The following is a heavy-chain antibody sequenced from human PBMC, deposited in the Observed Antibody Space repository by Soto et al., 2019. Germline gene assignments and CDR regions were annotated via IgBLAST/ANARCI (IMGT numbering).Heavy chain of an antibody. Sequence: QVQLVQSGAEVKKPGSSVKVSCKASGCTFSSYAITWVRQAPGQGLEWMGVIIPIFGTANYAQKFQGRVTITADESTSTAYMELSSLRSEDTAVYYCAADYYDTSGYYFAYWGQGTLVTVSS. V-gene: IGHV1-69*01. CDR1: GCTFSSYA. CDR3: AADYYDTSGYYFAY. CDR2: IIPIFGTA. D-gene: IGHD3-22*01. J-gene: IGHJ4*02.